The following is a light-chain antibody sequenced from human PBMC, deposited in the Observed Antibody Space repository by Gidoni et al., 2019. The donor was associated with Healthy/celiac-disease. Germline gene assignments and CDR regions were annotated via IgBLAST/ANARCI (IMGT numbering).Light chain of an antibody. CDR3: QQSYSTPRT. J-gene: IGKJ1*01. V-gene: IGKV1-39*01. CDR2: AAS. CDR1: QSISSY. Sequence: DIQMTPSPSSLSASVGDRVTITCRASQSISSYLNWYQQKPGKAPKLLIYAASSLQSGVPSRFSGSGSGTDFTLTISILQPEDFATYYCQQSYSTPRTFGQGTKVELK.